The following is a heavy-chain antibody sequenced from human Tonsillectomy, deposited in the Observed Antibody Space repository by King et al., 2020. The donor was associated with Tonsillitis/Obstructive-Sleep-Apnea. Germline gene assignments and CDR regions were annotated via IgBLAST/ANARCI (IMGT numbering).Heavy chain of an antibody. V-gene: IGHV4-59*01. D-gene: IGHD3-3*01. CDR1: GGSISSYY. CDR3: ARGFSYYYYYMDV. Sequence: VQLQESGPGLVKPSETLSLTCTVSGGSISSYYWSWIRQPPGKGLEWIGYIYYSGSTKYNSPLMSRVTISVDTSKNPFSLKLGSVTAADTAVYYCARGFSYYYYYMDVWGKGTTVTVSS. J-gene: IGHJ6*03. CDR2: IYYSGST.